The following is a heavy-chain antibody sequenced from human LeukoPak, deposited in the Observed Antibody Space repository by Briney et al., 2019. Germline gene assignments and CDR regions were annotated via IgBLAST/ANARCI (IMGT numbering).Heavy chain of an antibody. CDR2: INPSGGST. Sequence: GASVKVSCKASGYTFTSYYMHWVRQAPGQGLEWMGIINPSGGSTSYAQKFQGRVTMTRDTSTSTVYMELSSLRSEDTAVYYCARDGSGSMVRGVIHWFDPWGQGTLVTVSS. V-gene: IGHV1-46*01. J-gene: IGHJ5*02. CDR1: GYTFTSYY. D-gene: IGHD3-10*01. CDR3: ARDGSGSMVRGVIHWFDP.